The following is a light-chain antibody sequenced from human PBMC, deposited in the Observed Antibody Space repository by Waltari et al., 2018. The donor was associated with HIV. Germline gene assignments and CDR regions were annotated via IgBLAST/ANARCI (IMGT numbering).Light chain of an antibody. V-gene: IGLV2-23*02. CDR3: CAYAGSTTYVI. J-gene: IGLJ2*01. CDR1: SSDVGGYNL. Sequence: QSALTQPASVSGSPGQSITISCTGTSSDVGGYNLVSWYQQHPGKAPKLMIYEVSKRPSGVSNRFSGSKSGNTASLTISVLQAEDEADYYCCAYAGSTTYVIFGGVTKLTVL. CDR2: EVS.